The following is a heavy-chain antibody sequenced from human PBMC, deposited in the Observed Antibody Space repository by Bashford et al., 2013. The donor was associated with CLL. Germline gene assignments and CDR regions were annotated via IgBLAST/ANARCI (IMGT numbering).Heavy chain of an antibody. V-gene: IGHV3-21*01. CDR3: ASDRNGMDV. Sequence: GSLRLSCTASGFTFTTYSMNWVRQAPREGLEWVSSISSSSSIYYADSVRGRFTISRDNAKNSLYLQMNSLRAEDTAVYYCASDRNGMDVWGQGTTVTVSS. CDR2: ISSSSSI. J-gene: IGHJ6*02. CDR1: GFTFTTYS.